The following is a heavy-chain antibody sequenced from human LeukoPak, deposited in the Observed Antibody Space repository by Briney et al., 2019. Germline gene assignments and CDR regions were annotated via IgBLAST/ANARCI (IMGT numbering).Heavy chain of an antibody. CDR2: ISAYNGNT. CDR3: ARGHDFVWGSYRTSFDY. D-gene: IGHD3-16*02. J-gene: IGHJ4*02. V-gene: IGHV1-18*01. CDR1: GYTLTELS. Sequence: ASVKVSCKVSGYTLTELSMHWVRQAPGQGLEWMGWISAYNGNTNYAQKFQDRVTMTTHTSTNKAYMELRSLRFDDTAVYYCARGHDFVWGSYRTSFDYWGQGTLVTVSS.